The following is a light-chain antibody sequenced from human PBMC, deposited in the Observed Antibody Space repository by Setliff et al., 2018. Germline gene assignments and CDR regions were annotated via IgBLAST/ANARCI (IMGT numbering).Light chain of an antibody. CDR1: SSDVGGYNY. CDR3: SSYTSSITYV. CDR2: DVT. Sequence: LTQPASVSGSPGQSITISCTGTSSDVGGYNYVSWYQQHPGKAPKLMIYDVTDRPSGVSNRFSGSKSGNTASLTISGLQAEDEADYYCSSYTSSITYVFGTGTKVTVL. J-gene: IGLJ1*01. V-gene: IGLV2-14*03.